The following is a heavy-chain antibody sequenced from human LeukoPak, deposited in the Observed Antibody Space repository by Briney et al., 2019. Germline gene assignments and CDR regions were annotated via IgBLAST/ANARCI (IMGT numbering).Heavy chain of an antibody. CDR1: GFTFSSYG. CDR2: ISGSGGNT. D-gene: IGHD2-15*01. J-gene: IGHJ6*03. Sequence: GGSLRLSCAASGFTFSSYGVSWVRQAPGKGLEWVSAISGSGGNTYYADSVKGRFTVSRDNSKNTLYLQMNSLRAEDTAVYYCAKEGCSGGSCYGYYYYMDVWGKGTTVTISS. CDR3: AKEGCSGGSCYGYYYYMDV. V-gene: IGHV3-23*01.